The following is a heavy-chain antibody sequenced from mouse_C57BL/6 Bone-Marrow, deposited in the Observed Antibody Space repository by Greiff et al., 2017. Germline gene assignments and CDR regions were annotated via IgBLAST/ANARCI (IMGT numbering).Heavy chain of an antibody. CDR3: ARRALYYSNIHY. CDR2: IHPNSGST. Sequence: QVQLKQPGAELVKPGASVKLSCKASGYTFTSYWMHWVKQRPGQGLEWIGMIHPNSGSTNYNEKFKSTATLTVDKSSSTAYMQLSSLTSEDSAVYYCARRALYYSNIHYWGQGTTLTVSS. CDR1: GYTFTSYW. V-gene: IGHV1-64*01. J-gene: IGHJ2*01. D-gene: IGHD2-5*01.